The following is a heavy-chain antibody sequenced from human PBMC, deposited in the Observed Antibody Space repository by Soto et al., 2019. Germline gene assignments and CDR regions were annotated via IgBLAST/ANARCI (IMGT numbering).Heavy chain of an antibody. J-gene: IGHJ4*02. CDR1: AYTFTSHD. CDR2: MNPNSGNT. Sequence: ASVKVSCKASAYTFTSHDINWVRQATGQGLEWMGWMNPNSGNTGYAQKFQGRVTITRDTSASTAYMELSSLRSEDTAVYYCARSIVVVTALDYWGQGTLVTVSS. CDR3: ARSIVVVTALDY. D-gene: IGHD2-21*02. V-gene: IGHV1-8*01.